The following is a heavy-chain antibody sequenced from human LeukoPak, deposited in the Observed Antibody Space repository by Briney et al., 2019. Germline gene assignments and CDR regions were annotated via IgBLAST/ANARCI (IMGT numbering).Heavy chain of an antibody. Sequence: PGGSLRLSCAASGFTFSSYWMSWVRQAPGKGLEWVANIKQDGSEKYYVDSVKGRFTISRDNSKNTLYLQMNSLRAEDTAVYYCANYQALGKYYFDYWGQGTLVTVSS. CDR3: ANYQALGKYYFDY. CDR1: GFTFSSYW. CDR2: IKQDGSEK. J-gene: IGHJ4*02. V-gene: IGHV3-7*03. D-gene: IGHD1-26*01.